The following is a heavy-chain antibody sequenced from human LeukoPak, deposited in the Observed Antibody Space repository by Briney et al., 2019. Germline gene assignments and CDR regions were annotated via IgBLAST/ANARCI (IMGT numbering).Heavy chain of an antibody. J-gene: IGHJ4*02. V-gene: IGHV4-59*01. CDR2: IYYTGST. Sequence: SETLSLTCTVSGVSITNYYWSWIRQPPGKGLEWIGYIYYTGSTNCNLSLRSRVTISVDTSKNQFSLKLTSVTAADTAVYFCAGGGDSGGYYYPMFDYWGRGTLVTVSS. CDR3: AGGGDSGGYYYPMFDY. D-gene: IGHD3-22*01. CDR1: GVSITNYY.